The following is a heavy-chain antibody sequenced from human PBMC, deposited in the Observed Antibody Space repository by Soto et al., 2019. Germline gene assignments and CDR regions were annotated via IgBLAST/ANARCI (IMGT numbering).Heavy chain of an antibody. CDR2: LTGNGGTT. J-gene: IGHJ4*02. Sequence: GGSLRLSCEASGFTFSNFGMSSVRQAPGKGLEWVSGLTGNGGTTYYADSVKGRFTISRDNSKNTLSLQMNSLRVDDTAVYYCARGGQYQQPYQFDFWGQGTLVTVSS. CDR3: ARGGQYQQPYQFDF. V-gene: IGHV3-23*01. CDR1: GFTFSNFG. D-gene: IGHD2-2*01.